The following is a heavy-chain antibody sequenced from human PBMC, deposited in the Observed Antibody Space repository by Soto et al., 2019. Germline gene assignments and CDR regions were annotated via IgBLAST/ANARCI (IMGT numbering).Heavy chain of an antibody. CDR2: IYYSGST. D-gene: IGHD3-22*01. Sequence: SETLSLTCTVSGGSVSSGSYYWSWIRQPPGKGLEWIGYIYYSGSTNYNSSLKSRVTISVDTSKNQFSLKLTSVTAADTAVYYCARDRGYYDSSGYLKAFDIWGQGTMVTVS. J-gene: IGHJ3*02. V-gene: IGHV4-61*01. CDR1: GGSVSSGSYY. CDR3: ARDRGYYDSSGYLKAFDI.